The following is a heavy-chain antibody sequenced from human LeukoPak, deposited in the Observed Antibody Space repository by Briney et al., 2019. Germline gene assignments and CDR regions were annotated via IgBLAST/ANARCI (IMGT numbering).Heavy chain of an antibody. CDR2: ISSNGGST. D-gene: IGHD3-10*01. J-gene: IGHJ4*02. Sequence: GGSLRLSCSASGFTFSSYAMHWVRQAPGKGLEYVSAISSNGGSTYYADSVKGRFTISRDNSKTTLYLQMSSLRAEDTAVYYCVKTLYYYGSGSHYYFDYWGQGTLVTVSS. CDR3: VKTLYYYGSGSHYYFDY. CDR1: GFTFSSYA. V-gene: IGHV3-64D*06.